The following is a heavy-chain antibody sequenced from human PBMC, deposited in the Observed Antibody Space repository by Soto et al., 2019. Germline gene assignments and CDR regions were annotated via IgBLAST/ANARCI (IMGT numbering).Heavy chain of an antibody. CDR1: GFTFSSYA. V-gene: IGHV3-23*01. CDR2: ISGSGGST. J-gene: IGHJ6*02. Sequence: GGSLRLSCAASGFTFSSYAMSWVRQAPGKGLEWVSAISGSGGSTYYADSVKGRFTISRDNSKNTLYLQMNSLRAEDTAVYYCARGIVVPAATNYYYYGMDVWGQGTTVTVSS. CDR3: ARGIVVPAATNYYYYGMDV. D-gene: IGHD2-2*01.